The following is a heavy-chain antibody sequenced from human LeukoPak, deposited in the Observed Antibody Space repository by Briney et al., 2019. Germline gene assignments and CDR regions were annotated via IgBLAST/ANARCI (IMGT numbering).Heavy chain of an antibody. J-gene: IGHJ4*02. Sequence: SGPTLVKPTQTLTLTCTFSGFSLRTRGVGVGWIRQPPGKALEWLSLIYWDDDKRYSPSLTSRLTITKDTSKNQVVLTMTNMDPVDTATYYCTHISTTVTTQWGQGTLVIVSS. V-gene: IGHV2-5*02. D-gene: IGHD4-17*01. CDR2: IYWDDDK. CDR1: GFSLRTRGVG. CDR3: THISTTVTTQ.